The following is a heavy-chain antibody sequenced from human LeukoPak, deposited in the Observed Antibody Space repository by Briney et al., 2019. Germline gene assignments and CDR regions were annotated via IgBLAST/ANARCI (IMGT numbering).Heavy chain of an antibody. CDR3: ARDYFCCTSYPAAGGFDI. CDR2: ISACNGNT. Sequence: WSSVTVSYKASGYTFTSYGIRWVRQAPGQGLEWMGWISACNGNTNYAHKLQGRDTITKDTSTSTAYMDQRNLRPDDTAVYYCARDYFCCTSYPAAGGFDIWGQGTMVTVSS. J-gene: IGHJ3*02. CDR1: GYTFTSYG. V-gene: IGHV1-18*01. D-gene: IGHD2-2*01.